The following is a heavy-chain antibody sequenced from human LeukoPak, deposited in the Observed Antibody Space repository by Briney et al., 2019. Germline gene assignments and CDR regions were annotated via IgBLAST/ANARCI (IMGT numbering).Heavy chain of an antibody. D-gene: IGHD2-2*01. CDR1: GGSISSYY. Sequence: SETLSLTCTVSGGSISSYYWSWIRQPPGKGLEWIGYIYYSGSTNYNPSLKSRVTISVDTSKNQFSLKLSSVTAADTAVYYCAGSIGVVPAANFVYWGQGTLVSVSS. V-gene: IGHV4-59*01. J-gene: IGHJ4*02. CDR2: IYYSGST. CDR3: AGSIGVVPAANFVY.